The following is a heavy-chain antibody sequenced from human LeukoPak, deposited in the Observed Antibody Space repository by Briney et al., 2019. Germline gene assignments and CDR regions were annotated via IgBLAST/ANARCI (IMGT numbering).Heavy chain of an antibody. CDR3: AKDGGSYTGYFDY. CDR1: GFTFSSYD. J-gene: IGHJ4*02. V-gene: IGHV3-23*01. D-gene: IGHD1-26*01. Sequence: GGSLRLSCAASGFTFSSYDMNWVRQPPGKGLEWVSAISRSGGITYYADSVKGRFTISRDNSKNTLYLQMNSLRADDTAVYYCAKDGGSYTGYFDYWGQGTLVTVSS. CDR2: ISRSGGIT.